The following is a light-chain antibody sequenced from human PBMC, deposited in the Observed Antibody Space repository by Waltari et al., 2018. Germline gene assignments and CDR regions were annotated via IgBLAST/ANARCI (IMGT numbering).Light chain of an antibody. Sequence: QSVLTQPPSASGTPGQRVTISCSGSSSNIGFNTVSWYHQVPGTAPKLLIYTDNQLPSGVPDRFSGSKSGSSASLAISGLQSEDEAEYYCAAWDDSLNGWVFGGGTKVTVV. CDR1: SSNIGFNT. CDR3: AAWDDSLNGWV. V-gene: IGLV1-44*01. J-gene: IGLJ3*02. CDR2: TDN.